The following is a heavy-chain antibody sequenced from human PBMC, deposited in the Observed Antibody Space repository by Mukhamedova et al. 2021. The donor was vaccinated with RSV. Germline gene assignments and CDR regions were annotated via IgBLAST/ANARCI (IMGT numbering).Heavy chain of an antibody. V-gene: IGHV4-4*02. D-gene: IGHD2-21*02. J-gene: IGHJ4*02. CDR3: AGTYCGGDCYLFDY. Sequence: IGEIYHSGSTNYNPSLKSRVTISVDKSKNQFSLKLSSVTAADTAVYYCAGTYCGGDCYLFDYWGQGTLVTVSS. CDR2: IYHSGST.